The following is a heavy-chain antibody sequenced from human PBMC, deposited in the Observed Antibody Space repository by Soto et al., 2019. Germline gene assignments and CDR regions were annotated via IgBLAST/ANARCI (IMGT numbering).Heavy chain of an antibody. Sequence: EVQLLESGGGLVQPGGSLRLSCAVSGFTFNSYAMNWVRQAPGKGLEWVSSISGGGGGTYYADSRKGRLTISRDNSKSTLDLQMNSLRAEDTAVYYCAKGSQYDILTAYHALDYWGQGTLVTVSS. CDR1: GFTFNSYA. D-gene: IGHD3-9*01. V-gene: IGHV3-23*01. CDR3: AKGSQYDILTAYHALDY. J-gene: IGHJ4*02. CDR2: ISGGGGGT.